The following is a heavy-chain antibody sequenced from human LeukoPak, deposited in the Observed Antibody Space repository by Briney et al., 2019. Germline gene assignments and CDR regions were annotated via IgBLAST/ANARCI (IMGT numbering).Heavy chain of an antibody. CDR1: GGSISSYY. Sequence: PSETLSLTCTVSGGSISSYYWSWIRQPPGKGLGWIGYIYYSGSTNYNPSLKSRVTISVDTSNNHFSLKLSSVTAADTAVYYCARSGSKVMTAINFWGQGTLVTVSS. J-gene: IGHJ4*02. V-gene: IGHV4-59*01. CDR3: ARSGSKVMTAINF. D-gene: IGHD2-21*02. CDR2: IYYSGST.